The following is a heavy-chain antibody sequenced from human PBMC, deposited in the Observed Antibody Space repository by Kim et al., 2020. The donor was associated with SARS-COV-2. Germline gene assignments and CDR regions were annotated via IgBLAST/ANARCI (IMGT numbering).Heavy chain of an antibody. Sequence: LKSRVTITVDTSKNQFSLKLSSVTAADTAVYYCARAARSSSWYVVNWFDPWGQGTLVTVSS. V-gene: IGHV4-31*02. D-gene: IGHD6-13*01. CDR3: ARAARSSSWYVVNWFDP. J-gene: IGHJ5*02.